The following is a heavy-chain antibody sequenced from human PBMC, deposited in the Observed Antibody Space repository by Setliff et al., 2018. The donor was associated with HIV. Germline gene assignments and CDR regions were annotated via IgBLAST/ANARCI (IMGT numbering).Heavy chain of an antibody. J-gene: IGHJ6*02. CDR1: GFTFSTSY. CDR2: IKQDGSEK. CDR3: ANRGYSGYDYSNYYYYGMDV. V-gene: IGHV3-7*01. D-gene: IGHD5-12*01. Sequence: PGGSLRLSCAASGFTFSTSYMSWVRQAPGKGLEWVATIKQDGSEKHYVDSVKGRFTVSRDNPKNSLYLQMKSLRAEDTAVYYCANRGYSGYDYSNYYYYGMDVWGQGTTVTVSS.